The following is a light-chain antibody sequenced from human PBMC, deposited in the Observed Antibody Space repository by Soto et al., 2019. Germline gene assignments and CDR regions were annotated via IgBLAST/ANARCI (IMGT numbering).Light chain of an antibody. Sequence: EIVLTQSPGTLSLSPGERATLSCRASQKISSYLAWYQQKPGQAPRLLIYDASNRATGIPARFSGSGSGTDFTLTISSAEPEDFAVYYCQQRSNWPPLTFGGGTKVEIK. CDR2: DAS. CDR1: QKISSY. CDR3: QQRSNWPPLT. V-gene: IGKV3-11*01. J-gene: IGKJ4*01.